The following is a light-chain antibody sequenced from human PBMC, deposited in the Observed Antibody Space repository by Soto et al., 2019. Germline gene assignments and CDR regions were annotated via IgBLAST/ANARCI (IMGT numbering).Light chain of an antibody. V-gene: IGKV3-15*01. CDR1: QSVSRN. CDR2: GAS. J-gene: IGKJ4*01. CDR3: QQVNVYPST. Sequence: EVVLTQSPATLSVSPGDRATLSCRASQSVSRNLAWYQQKPGQAPRLLIYGASTRATGVPARFSGSGSATEFTLSISSLQSEDFATYYCQQVNVYPSTFGGGTKVEIK.